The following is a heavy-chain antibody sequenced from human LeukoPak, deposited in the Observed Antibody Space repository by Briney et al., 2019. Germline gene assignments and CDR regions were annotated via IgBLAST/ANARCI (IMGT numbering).Heavy chain of an antibody. CDR3: AREDRTYYDFWSGYFRGNWFDP. V-gene: IGHV1-18*01. D-gene: IGHD3-3*01. CDR1: GYTFTSYG. Sequence: ASVKVSCKASGYTFTSYGISWVRQAPGQGLEWMGWISAYNGNTNYAQKLQGRVTMTTDTSTSTAYMELRSLRSDDTAVYYCAREDRTYYDFWSGYFRGNWFDPWGQGTLVTVSS. J-gene: IGHJ5*02. CDR2: ISAYNGNT.